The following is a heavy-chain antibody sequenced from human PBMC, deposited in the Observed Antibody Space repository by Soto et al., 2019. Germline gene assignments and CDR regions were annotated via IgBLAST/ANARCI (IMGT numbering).Heavy chain of an antibody. CDR3: AHRRPYSGSRNAGWFGP. CDR2: IYWDDDK. Sequence: QITLKESGPTLVKPTQTLTLTCTFSGFSLSTSGVGVGWIRQSPGKALEWLAFIYWDDDKRYSPSLNSRLTITKDTSKNQVVLTMTNMDPVDTATYYCAHRRPYSGSRNAGWFGPWGQGTLVTVSS. D-gene: IGHD6-13*01. V-gene: IGHV2-5*02. J-gene: IGHJ5*02. CDR1: GFSLSTSGVG.